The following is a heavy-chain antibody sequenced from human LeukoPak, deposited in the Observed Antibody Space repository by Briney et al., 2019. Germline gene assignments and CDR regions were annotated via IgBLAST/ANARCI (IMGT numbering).Heavy chain of an antibody. CDR2: ISGGDTR. CDR1: GFTFSRYT. Sequence: AGSLRLSCVASGFTFSRYTINWIRQAPGRGLEWVSAISGGDTRYYADSVWGRFTVTRENAKNIVYLQMGNLRHEDTAIYFCAKNRETDNVWTFDLWGRGTMVTVSS. D-gene: IGHD3-16*01. J-gene: IGHJ3*01. CDR3: AKNRETDNVWTFDL. V-gene: IGHV3-23*01.